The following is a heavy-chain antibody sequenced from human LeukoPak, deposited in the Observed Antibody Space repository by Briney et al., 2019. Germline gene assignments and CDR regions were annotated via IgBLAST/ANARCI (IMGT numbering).Heavy chain of an antibody. V-gene: IGHV3-23*01. CDR1: GFTFSSYA. D-gene: IGHD1-7*01. CDR3: AKDRSGGTRKFDY. CDR2: ISGSGGGT. Sequence: GGPLRLSCGASGFTFSSYAMSWVRKAPGKGLKWVSTISGSGGGTYYADSVKGRFTISRDNSKNTLYLQMNSLRAEDTAVYYCAKDRSGGTRKFDYWGQGTLVTVSS. J-gene: IGHJ4*02.